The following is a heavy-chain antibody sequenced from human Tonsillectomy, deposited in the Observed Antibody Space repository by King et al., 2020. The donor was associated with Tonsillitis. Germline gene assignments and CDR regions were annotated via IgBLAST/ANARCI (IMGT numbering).Heavy chain of an antibody. CDR3: ARAYYDFGSGYYPEYFDY. D-gene: IGHD3-3*01. V-gene: IGHV4-61*01. CDR2: IYYSGST. CDR1: GGSVSSGSYY. Sequence: VQLQESGPGLVKPSETLSLTCTVSGGSVSSGSYYWSWIRQPPGKGLEWIGYIYYSGSTNYNPSLKSRVTISVDTSKNQFSLKLSSVTAADTAVYYCARAYYDFGSGYYPEYFDYWGQGTLVTVSS. J-gene: IGHJ4*02.